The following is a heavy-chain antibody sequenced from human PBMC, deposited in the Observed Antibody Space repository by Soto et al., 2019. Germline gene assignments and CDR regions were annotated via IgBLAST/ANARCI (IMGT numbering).Heavy chain of an antibody. CDR3: ARDKPPIGSYAPHTTYSDGMDV. Sequence: QVQLVQSGAEVKKPGSSVKVSCKASGGTFSSYAISWVRQAPGQGLEWMGGIIPIFGTANYAQKFQGRVTITADESPSTVFMELSSLRSEDTAVYYCARDKPPIGSYAPHTTYSDGMDVWGQGTKVTVSS. J-gene: IGHJ6*02. D-gene: IGHD3-22*01. CDR1: GGTFSSYA. CDR2: IIPIFGTA. V-gene: IGHV1-69*01.